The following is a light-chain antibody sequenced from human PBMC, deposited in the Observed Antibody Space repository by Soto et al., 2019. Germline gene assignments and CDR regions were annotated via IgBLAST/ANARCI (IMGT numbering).Light chain of an antibody. CDR3: SSYTSSSPYV. CDR2: DVS. CDR1: SSDVGGSNG. Sequence: QSALTQPPSVSGSPGQSVAISCTGTSSDVGGSNGVSWYQQPPGTAPKLMIYDVSNRPSGVTDRFSGSKSGNTASLTISGLNAEDEGDYYCSSYTSSSPYVFGTGTKVTVL. J-gene: IGLJ1*01. V-gene: IGLV2-18*02.